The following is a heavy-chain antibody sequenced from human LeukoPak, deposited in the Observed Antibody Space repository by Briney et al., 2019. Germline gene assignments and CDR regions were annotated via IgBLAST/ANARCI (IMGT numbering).Heavy chain of an antibody. CDR3: ARWSMAL. J-gene: IGHJ4*02. V-gene: IGHV4-34*01. D-gene: IGHD1-26*01. CDR1: GGSFSGYY. CDR2: INHSGST. Sequence: SETLSLTCAVYGGSFSGYYWSWIRQPPGKGLEWIGEINHSGSTNYNPFLKSRVTISVDTSKNQFSLKLSSVTAADTAVYYCARWSMALWGQGTLVTVSS.